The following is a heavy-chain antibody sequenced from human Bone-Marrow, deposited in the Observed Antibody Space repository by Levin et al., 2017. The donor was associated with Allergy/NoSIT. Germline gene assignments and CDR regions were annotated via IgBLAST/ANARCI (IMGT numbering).Heavy chain of an antibody. J-gene: IGHJ4*02. V-gene: IGHV4-39*07. CDR2: IYYSGTT. D-gene: IGHD1-26*01. Sequence: SETLSLTCTVSGGSISTTTYYWGWIRQPPGKGLEWIGSIYYSGTTYYNPSLKSRVTISVDTSKNQFSLKLPSVTAGDTAVYFCASQYSASSTWGYWGQGTLVNVSS. CDR3: ASQYSASSTWGY. CDR1: GGSISTTTYY.